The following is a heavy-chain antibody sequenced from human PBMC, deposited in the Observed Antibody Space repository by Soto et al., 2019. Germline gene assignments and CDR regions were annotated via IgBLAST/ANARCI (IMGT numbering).Heavy chain of an antibody. CDR1: GYTFTSYG. J-gene: IGHJ6*03. D-gene: IGHD2-2*01. CDR2: ISAYNGNT. V-gene: IGHV1-18*01. CDR3: ARDLNQMLSHKHYYYYLDV. Sequence: ASVKVSCKASGYTFTSYGISWVRQAPGQGLEWMGWISAYNGNTNYAQKLQGRVTMTTDTSTSTAYMELRSLRSDDTAVYYCARDLNQMLSHKHYYYYLDVWGTGTTVTVSS.